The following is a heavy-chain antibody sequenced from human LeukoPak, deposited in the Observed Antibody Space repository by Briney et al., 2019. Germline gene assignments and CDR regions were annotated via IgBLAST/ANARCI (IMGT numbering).Heavy chain of an antibody. CDR2: IYYSGST. Sequence: SETLSLTCTVSGGSISSSSYYWGWIRQPPGKGLEWIGSIYYSGSTYYNPSLKSRVTISVDTSKNQFSLKLSSVTAADTAVYYCASRSYDILTGYYNVDYWGQGTLVTVSS. CDR3: ASRSYDILTGYYNVDY. J-gene: IGHJ4*02. D-gene: IGHD3-9*01. V-gene: IGHV4-39*01. CDR1: GGSISSSSYY.